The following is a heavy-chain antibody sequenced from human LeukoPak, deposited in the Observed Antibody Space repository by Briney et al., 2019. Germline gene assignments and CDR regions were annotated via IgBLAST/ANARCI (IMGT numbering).Heavy chain of an antibody. D-gene: IGHD2-15*01. V-gene: IGHV4-34*01. Sequence: PSETLSLTCAVYGGSFSGYYWSWIRQPPGKGLEWIGEINHSGSTNYNPSLKSRVTISVDTSKNQFSLKLSSVTAVDTAVYYCARRITWFDPWGQGTLVTVSS. J-gene: IGHJ5*02. CDR1: GGSFSGYY. CDR2: INHSGST. CDR3: ARRITWFDP.